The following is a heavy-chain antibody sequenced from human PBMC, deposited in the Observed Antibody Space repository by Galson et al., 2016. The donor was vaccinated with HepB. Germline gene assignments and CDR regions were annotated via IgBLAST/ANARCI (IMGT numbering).Heavy chain of an antibody. V-gene: IGHV3-33*03. CDR3: VGDRDGQRHMVHGEY. Sequence: SLRLSCAASGFIFSSYGMHWVRQAPGKGLEWVAVIWFDGSDKYYADSVKGRFTISRDNAYNSLYLQMNSLRDEDTAVYFCVGDRDGQRHMVHGEYWGQGTLVTVSS. J-gene: IGHJ4*02. CDR2: IWFDGSDK. CDR1: GFIFSSYG. D-gene: IGHD3-10*01.